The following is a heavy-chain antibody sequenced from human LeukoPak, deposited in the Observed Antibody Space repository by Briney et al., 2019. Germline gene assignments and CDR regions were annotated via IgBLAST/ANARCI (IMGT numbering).Heavy chain of an antibody. CDR2: ISWNSGDI. CDR1: GFTFDDYA. CDR3: VKDVSGGNSYGPFDY. J-gene: IGHJ4*02. V-gene: IGHV3-9*01. Sequence: GGSLRLSCAASGFTFDDYAMHWARQAPGKGLEWVAGISWNSGDINYADSLKGRFTISRDNAKNYLYLQIYGLRAEDTALYYCVKDVSGGNSYGPFDYWGQGTLVTVSS. D-gene: IGHD2-15*01.